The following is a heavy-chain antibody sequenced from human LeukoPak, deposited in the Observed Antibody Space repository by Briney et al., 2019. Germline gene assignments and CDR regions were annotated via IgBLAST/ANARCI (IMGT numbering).Heavy chain of an antibody. D-gene: IGHD5-12*01. CDR2: ISGSGGST. CDR3: AKDSGSSSGYESWFDP. CDR1: GSTFSSYG. J-gene: IGHJ5*02. V-gene: IGHV3-23*01. Sequence: GGTLRLSCAASGSTFSSYGMSWVRQAPGKGLEWVSAISGSGGSTYYADSVKGRFTISRDNSKNTLYLQMNSLRVEDTALYYCAKDSGSSSGYESWFDPWGQGTLVTVSS.